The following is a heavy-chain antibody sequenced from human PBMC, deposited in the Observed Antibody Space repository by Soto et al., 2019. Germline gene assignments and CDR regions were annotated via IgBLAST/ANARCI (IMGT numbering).Heavy chain of an antibody. V-gene: IGHV3-33*01. D-gene: IGHD4-17*01. Sequence: PVGSLRLSCAASGFTFSSYGMHWVRQAPGKGLEWVAVIWYDGSNKYYADSVKGRFTISRDNSKNTLYLQMNSLRAEDTAVYYCARALRLYHYGDYDAFDIWGQGTMVTVSS. CDR3: ARALRLYHYGDYDAFDI. CDR1: GFTFSSYG. J-gene: IGHJ3*02. CDR2: IWYDGSNK.